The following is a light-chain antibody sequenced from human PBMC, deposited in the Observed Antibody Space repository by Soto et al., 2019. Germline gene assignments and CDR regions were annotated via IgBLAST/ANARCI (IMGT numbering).Light chain of an antibody. V-gene: IGKV3-20*01. CDR1: QSVISDY. CDR2: GAS. Sequence: EIVLTQSPGTLSLSPGYRATLSCRASQSVISDYLAWYQQKPGQAPRLLIYGASSRATGIPDRFSGSGSGTDFTRTISRLEPEDFAVYYCQQYGSSPLTFGGGTKVDIK. CDR3: QQYGSSPLT. J-gene: IGKJ4*01.